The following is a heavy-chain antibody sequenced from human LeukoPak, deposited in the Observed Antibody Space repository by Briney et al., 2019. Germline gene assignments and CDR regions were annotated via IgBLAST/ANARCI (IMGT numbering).Heavy chain of an antibody. CDR3: ARDWAFDI. D-gene: IGHD2-21*01. CDR2: IYSGGST. Sequence: PGGSLRLSCAASGFTVSSNYMSWVRQVPGKGLEWVLVIYSGGSTYYADSVKGRFTISRDNSKNTLYLQMNSLRAEDTAVYYCARDWAFDIWGQGTMVTVSS. J-gene: IGHJ3*02. CDR1: GFTVSSNY. V-gene: IGHV3-66*02.